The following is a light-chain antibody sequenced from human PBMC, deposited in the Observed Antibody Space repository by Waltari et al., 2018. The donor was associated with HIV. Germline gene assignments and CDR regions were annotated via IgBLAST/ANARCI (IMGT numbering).Light chain of an antibody. J-gene: IGLJ1*01. V-gene: IGLV1-40*01. CDR1: SSNIGAGFD. CDR3: RSYDRTLSGFV. CDR2: GNT. Sequence: TQPPSVSGAPGQRVTISCTGTSSNIGAGFDVHWYQQAPGTAPKLLIFGNTNRPPGVPGRFAAYRFGTSASLTIAWLQADDEADYYCRSYDRTLSGFVFGSGTQVTV.